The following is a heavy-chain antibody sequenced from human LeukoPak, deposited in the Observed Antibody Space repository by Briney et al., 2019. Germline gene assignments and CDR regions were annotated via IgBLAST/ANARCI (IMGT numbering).Heavy chain of an antibody. D-gene: IGHD3-9*01. J-gene: IGHJ4*02. V-gene: IGHV4-34*01. CDR3: ARGPRRYFEWLSHFDY. Sequence: SETLSLTCAVYGGSFSGYYWSWIRQPPGKRLEWIGEINHSGSTNYNPSLKSRVTISVDTSKNQFSLKLSSVTAADTAVYYCARGPRRYFEWLSHFDYWGQGTLVTVSS. CDR1: GGSFSGYY. CDR2: INHSGST.